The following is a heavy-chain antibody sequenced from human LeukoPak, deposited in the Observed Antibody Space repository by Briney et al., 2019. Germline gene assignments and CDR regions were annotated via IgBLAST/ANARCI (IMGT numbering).Heavy chain of an antibody. D-gene: IGHD3-22*01. V-gene: IGHV1-69*05. J-gene: IGHJ3*02. CDR3: ARDSGYYYDSSGYYPDAFDI. CDR1: GGTFSSYA. Sequence: ASVKVSCKASGGTFSSYAISWVRQAPGQGLEWMGGIIPIFGTANYAQKFQGRVTITTDESTSTAYMELSSLRSEDTAVYYCARDSGYYYDSSGYYPDAFDIWGQGTMVTVSS. CDR2: IIPIFGTA.